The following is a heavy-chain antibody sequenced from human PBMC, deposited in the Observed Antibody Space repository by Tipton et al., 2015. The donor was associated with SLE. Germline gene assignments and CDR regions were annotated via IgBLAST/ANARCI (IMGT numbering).Heavy chain of an antibody. CDR2: IYYTGRT. D-gene: IGHD3-3*01. CDR1: GDSISMNSHY. Sequence: LRLSCSVSGDSISMNSHYWGWIRQPPGKGLEWIGSIYYTGRTYYNPSLKSRVTISVDTSKIQFSLKLSSVTAADTAVYYCARGRLLEWLSTYSYYYGMDVWGHGTTVTVSS. CDR3: ARGRLLEWLSTYSYYYGMDV. V-gene: IGHV4-39*07. J-gene: IGHJ6*02.